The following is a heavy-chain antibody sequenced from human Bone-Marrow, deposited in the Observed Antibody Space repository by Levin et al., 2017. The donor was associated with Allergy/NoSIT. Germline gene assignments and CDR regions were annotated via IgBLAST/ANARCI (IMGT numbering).Heavy chain of an antibody. CDR1: GFSFSTYV. Sequence: QTGGSLRLSCAASGFSFSTYVMHWVRQAPGKGLEYVSAISNNGDSTYYVDSVRGRFTISRDNSKNTLYLQMGSLRAEDMGVYYCARSYKNYEDYMDVWGKGTTVTVSS. CDR2: ISNNGDST. V-gene: IGHV3-64*02. J-gene: IGHJ6*03. D-gene: IGHD4-11*01. CDR3: ARSYKNYEDYMDV.